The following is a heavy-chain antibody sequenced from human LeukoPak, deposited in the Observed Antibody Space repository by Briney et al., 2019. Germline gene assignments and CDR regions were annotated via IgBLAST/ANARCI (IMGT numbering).Heavy chain of an antibody. V-gene: IGHV3-11*04. J-gene: IGHJ5*02. CDR3: ARGFGDPYQNWFDP. Sequence: GGSLRLSCAASGFTFSNAWMSWVRQAPGKGLEWVSYISSSGSTIYYADSVKGRFTISRDNAKNSLYLQMNSLRAEDTAVYYCARGFGDPYQNWFDPWGQGTLVTVSS. D-gene: IGHD3-10*01. CDR1: GFTFSNAW. CDR2: ISSSGSTI.